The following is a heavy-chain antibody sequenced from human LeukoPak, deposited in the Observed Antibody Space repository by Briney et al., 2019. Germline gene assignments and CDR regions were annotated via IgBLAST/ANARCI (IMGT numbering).Heavy chain of an antibody. J-gene: IGHJ4*02. D-gene: IGHD1-1*01. CDR1: GFTFSRYA. CDR3: ASLGRVSTTGPFDY. V-gene: IGHV3-23*01. Sequence: GGSLRLSCAASGFTFSRYAMCWVRQAPGKGLEWVSVISVSGATTYYADSVKGRFTISRDNSKNMLYMQMNSLRAEDTAVSYCASLGRVSTTGPFDYWGQGTLVTVSS. CDR2: ISVSGATT.